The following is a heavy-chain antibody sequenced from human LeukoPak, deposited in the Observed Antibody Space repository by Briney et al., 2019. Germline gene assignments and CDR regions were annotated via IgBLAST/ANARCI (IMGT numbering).Heavy chain of an antibody. CDR1: GYTFTSYY. V-gene: IGHV1-2*02. D-gene: IGHD2-8*01. Sequence: GASVKVSCKASGYTFTSYYMHWVRQAPGQGLEWMGWINPNSGGTNYAQKFQGRVTMTRDTSISTAYMELSRLRSDDTAVYYCARSDSIVLMVYAAPILFDYWGQGTLVTVSS. CDR3: ARSDSIVLMVYAAPILFDY. CDR2: INPNSGGT. J-gene: IGHJ4*02.